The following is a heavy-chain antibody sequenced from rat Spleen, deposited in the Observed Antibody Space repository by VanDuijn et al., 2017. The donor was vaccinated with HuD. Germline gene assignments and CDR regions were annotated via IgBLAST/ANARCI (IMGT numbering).Heavy chain of an antibody. J-gene: IGHJ4*01. Sequence: EVQLVESGGGLVQPGRSLKLSCAASGFTFINYGMAWVRQAPTRGLEWVAYHSTGRDNTYSRDSVNGRFTISRGNAKSTLYLQIDSLKSEDTANYYCTTVRGSPHYVMDAWGQGASVTVSS. V-gene: IGHV5-27*01. D-gene: IGHD3-8*01. CDR3: TTVRGSPHYVMDA. CDR2: HSTGRDNT. CDR1: GFTFINYG.